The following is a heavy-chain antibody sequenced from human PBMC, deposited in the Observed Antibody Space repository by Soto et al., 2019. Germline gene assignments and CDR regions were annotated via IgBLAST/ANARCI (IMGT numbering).Heavy chain of an antibody. V-gene: IGHV3-23*03. CDR2: IFSGRTDA. CDR3: ARDRQPDGIWTFDY. CDR1: GFTLRSYT. J-gene: IGHJ4*02. Sequence: GGSLRLSCSASGFTLRSYTMGWVRLAPGKGLQWVAEIFSGRTDAAYADSVRGRFTISRDDYENNLYLQMNSLGVDDTAVYFGARDRQPDGIWTFDYWGRGTLVTVSS. D-gene: IGHD2-15*01.